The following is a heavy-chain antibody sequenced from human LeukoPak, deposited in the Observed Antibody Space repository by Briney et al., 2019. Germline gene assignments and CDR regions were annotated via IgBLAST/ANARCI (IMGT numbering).Heavy chain of an antibody. CDR1: GGSISSYY. CDR3: AGHYCSGGSCYPRY. V-gene: IGHV4-59*01. J-gene: IGHJ4*02. D-gene: IGHD2-15*01. CDR2: IYYSGST. Sequence: SETLSLTCTVSGGSISSYYWSWIRQPPGKGREWIGYIYYSGSTNYNPSLKSRVTISVDTSKNQFSLKLSSVTAADTAVYYCAGHYCSGGSCYPRYWGQGTLVTVSS.